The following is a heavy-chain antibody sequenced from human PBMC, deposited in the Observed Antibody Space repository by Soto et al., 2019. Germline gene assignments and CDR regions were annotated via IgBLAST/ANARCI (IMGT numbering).Heavy chain of an antibody. CDR3: APSPYSSGSYDLSAHPPSDYLDY. J-gene: IGHJ4*02. D-gene: IGHD6-19*01. CDR2: INPNSGGT. CDR1: GYTFTDYY. V-gene: IGHV1-2*02. Sequence: ASVKVSCKASGYTFTDYYIHWVRQAPGQGLEWMGWINPNSGGTKYAQNFQGRVTMTSENSITTAHMELSRLRSDDTAVYFCAPSPYSSGSYDLSAHPPSDYLDYWGQGTLVTVSS.